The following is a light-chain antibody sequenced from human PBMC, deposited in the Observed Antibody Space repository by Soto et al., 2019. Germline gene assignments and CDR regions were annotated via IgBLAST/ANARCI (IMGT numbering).Light chain of an antibody. CDR3: CSYAGSDNYV. J-gene: IGLJ1*01. CDR2: EVS. V-gene: IGLV2-8*01. Sequence: QTVMTQPPSASGSPGQSVTISCTGTSSDVGGYNYVSWYQQHPGKAPKLMIYEVSTRPSGVPDRFSGSKSGNTASLTVSGLQAEDEADYYCCSYAGSDNYVFGTGTKVTV. CDR1: SSDVGGYNY.